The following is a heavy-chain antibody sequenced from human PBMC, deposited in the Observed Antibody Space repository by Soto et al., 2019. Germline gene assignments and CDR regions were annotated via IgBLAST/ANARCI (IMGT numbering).Heavy chain of an antibody. J-gene: IGHJ5*02. CDR3: GRDYMVRGRDSNWFDP. Sequence: EVQLVESGGGLVQPGGSLRLSCTASGFTFSSYWMHWVRQAPGKGPVWVSRINSDGSSIRYADSVKGRFTISRDNTKNTLYLQMDSLRVEDTAVYYRGRDYMVRGRDSNWFDPWGQGTLVTVSS. V-gene: IGHV3-74*01. CDR2: INSDGSSI. D-gene: IGHD3-10*01. CDR1: GFTFSSYW.